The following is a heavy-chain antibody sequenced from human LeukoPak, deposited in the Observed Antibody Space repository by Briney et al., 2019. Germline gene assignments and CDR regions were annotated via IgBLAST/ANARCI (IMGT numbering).Heavy chain of an antibody. D-gene: IGHD3-22*01. J-gene: IGHJ4*02. V-gene: IGHV3-23*01. CDR3: AKAHNYYFDDSGSEGYFDY. CDR2: ISGSGSSSGSGGST. CDR1: GFTFSDYY. Sequence: PGGSLRLSCAASGFTFSDYYMSWVRQAPGKGLEWVSGISGSGSSSGSGGSTYYADSVKGRFAISRDNSKNTLYLQMNSLRADDTAVYYCAKAHNYYFDDSGSEGYFDYWGQGTLVTVSS.